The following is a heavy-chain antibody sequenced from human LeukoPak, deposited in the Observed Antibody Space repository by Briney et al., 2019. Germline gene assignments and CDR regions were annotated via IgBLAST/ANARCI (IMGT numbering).Heavy chain of an antibody. CDR1: GYSFTSYW. CDR2: IYPGDSDT. J-gene: IGHJ4*02. V-gene: IGHV5-51*01. CDR3: ARRSPYCSGGSCPDY. D-gene: IGHD2-15*01. Sequence: GESLKISCKGSGYSFTSYWIGWVRQMPGKGLEWMGIIYPGDSDTRYSPSFQGQVTIPADKSISTAYLQWSSLKAPDTAMYYCARRSPYCSGGSCPDYWGQGTLVTVSS.